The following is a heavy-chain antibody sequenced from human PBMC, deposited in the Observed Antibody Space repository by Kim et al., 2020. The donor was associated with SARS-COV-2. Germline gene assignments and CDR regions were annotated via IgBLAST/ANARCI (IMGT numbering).Heavy chain of an antibody. Sequence: QKVQGRVTMTRDTSMSTVYMELSSLRSEDTAVYYCARDSTSSSPTKAFDYWGQGTLVTVSS. D-gene: IGHD6-6*01. J-gene: IGHJ4*02. V-gene: IGHV1-46*01. CDR3: ARDSTSSSPTKAFDY.